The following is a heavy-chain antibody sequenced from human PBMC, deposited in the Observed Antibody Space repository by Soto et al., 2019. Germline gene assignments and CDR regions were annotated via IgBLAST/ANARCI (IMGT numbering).Heavy chain of an antibody. D-gene: IGHD6-13*01. Sequence: QVQLVESGGGLVKPGGSLRLSCAASGFTFSDYYMTWIRQAPGKGLEWVSYISSSSSYKNYADSVKGRFTIARDNAKNSLYRQLSSLRAEVKAVYYCARRGGVSVHFDYWGQGTLVTVSS. J-gene: IGHJ4*02. CDR2: ISSSSSYK. V-gene: IGHV3-11*06. CDR3: ARRGGVSVHFDY. CDR1: GFTFSDYY.